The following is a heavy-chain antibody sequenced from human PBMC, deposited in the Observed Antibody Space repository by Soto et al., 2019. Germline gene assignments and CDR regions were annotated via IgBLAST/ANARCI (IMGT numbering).Heavy chain of an antibody. D-gene: IGHD6-6*01. Sequence: PSETLSLTCTVSGGSISSYYWSWIRQPPGKGLEWIGYIYYSGSTNYNPSLKSRVTISVDTSKNQFSLKLSSVTAADTAVYYCARLSLPGIAAHSWGQGTLVTVSS. CDR2: IYYSGST. V-gene: IGHV4-59*08. CDR1: GGSISSYY. J-gene: IGHJ4*02. CDR3: ARLSLPGIAAHS.